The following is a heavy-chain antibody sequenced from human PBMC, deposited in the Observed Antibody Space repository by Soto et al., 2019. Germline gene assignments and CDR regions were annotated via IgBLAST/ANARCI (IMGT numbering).Heavy chain of an antibody. J-gene: IGHJ4*02. CDR2: ISADNGNT. CDR3: ARDDFWSGSFDNSDY. CDR1: GYTFTSYG. V-gene: IGHV1-18*01. Sequence: QVQLVQSGAEVKKPGASVKVSCKASGYTFTSYGITWVRQAPGQGLEWMGWISADNGNTKYPQKFQGRVTMTTDTSTTTAYMELRSLRSDDTAVYYCARDDFWSGSFDNSDYWGQGTLVTVSS. D-gene: IGHD3-3*01.